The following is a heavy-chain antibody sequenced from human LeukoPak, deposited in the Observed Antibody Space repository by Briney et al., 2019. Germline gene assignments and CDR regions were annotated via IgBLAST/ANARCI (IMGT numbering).Heavy chain of an antibody. J-gene: IGHJ4*02. CDR2: IHHSGKT. CDR3: ARDGDLFDY. D-gene: IGHD7-27*01. Sequence: SGTLSLTCAVSGDSISSINWWTWVRLSPEKGLEWIGEIHHSGKTNYNPSLKSRVNISLDKSKNHFSLRVNSVVAADTAVYYCARDGDLFDYWGQGTLVTVSS. V-gene: IGHV4-4*02. CDR1: GDSISSINW.